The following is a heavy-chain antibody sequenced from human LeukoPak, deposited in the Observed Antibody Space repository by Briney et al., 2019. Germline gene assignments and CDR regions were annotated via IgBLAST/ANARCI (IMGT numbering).Heavy chain of an antibody. D-gene: IGHD3-10*01. Sequence: GGSLRLSCAASGFTFSSYSMNWVRQAPGKGLEWVSSISSSSSYIYYADSVKGRFTISRDNAKNSLYLQMNSLRAEDTAVYYCAKMGSYFYASGSYPMDVWGKGTTVTVSS. CDR2: ISSSSSYI. CDR3: AKMGSYFYASGSYPMDV. J-gene: IGHJ6*03. V-gene: IGHV3-21*01. CDR1: GFTFSSYS.